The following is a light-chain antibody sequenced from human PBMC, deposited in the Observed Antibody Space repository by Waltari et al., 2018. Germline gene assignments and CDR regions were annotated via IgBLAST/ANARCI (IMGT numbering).Light chain of an antibody. V-gene: IGKV3-11*01. CDR2: DAS. CDR3: QQRSNWPYT. J-gene: IGKJ2*01. Sequence: GRASQTFRSYSAWYKQRPGQTPRLFILDASSRATGISAKFSGSGSGTDFTLTVSNLEPEDFAVYYCQQRSNWPYTFGQGTRVEIK. CDR1: QTFRSY.